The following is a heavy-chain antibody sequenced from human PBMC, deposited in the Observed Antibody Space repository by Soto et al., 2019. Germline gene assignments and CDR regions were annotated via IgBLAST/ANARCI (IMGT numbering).Heavy chain of an antibody. D-gene: IGHD3-22*01. CDR3: VRGPYFYDSSGLGAEYFQH. Sequence: QVQLVQSGAEVRKPGSSVKVSCKASGGSFRTSAINWVRQAPGQGLEWMGGIIPIYDTTNYAQKFQGRLTITADESRTTTYMELSSLKSEDTAVYYCVRGPYFYDSSGLGAEYFQHWGQGTLVTVSS. V-gene: IGHV1-69*12. CDR2: IIPIYDTT. CDR1: GGSFRTSA. J-gene: IGHJ1*01.